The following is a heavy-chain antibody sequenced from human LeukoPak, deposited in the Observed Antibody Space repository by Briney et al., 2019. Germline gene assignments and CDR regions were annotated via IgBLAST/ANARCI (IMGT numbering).Heavy chain of an antibody. Sequence: PGRPLRLSCAASGFTFSSYGMHWVRQAPGKGLEWVAVTSYDGSNKYYADSVKGRFTISRDNSKNTLYLQMNSLRAEDTAVYYCAKDPKYYDILTGYYRDYYYYGMDVWGQGTTVTVSS. J-gene: IGHJ6*02. CDR3: AKDPKYYDILTGYYRDYYYYGMDV. CDR2: TSYDGSNK. D-gene: IGHD3-9*01. V-gene: IGHV3-30*18. CDR1: GFTFSSYG.